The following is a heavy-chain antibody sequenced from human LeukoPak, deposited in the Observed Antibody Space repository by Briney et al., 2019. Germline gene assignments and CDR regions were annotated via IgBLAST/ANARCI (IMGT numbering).Heavy chain of an antibody. CDR1: GFLFSYYA. V-gene: IGHV3-23*01. D-gene: IGHD6-19*01. Sequence: PGGSLRLSCAASGFLFSYYAMSWVRQAPGKGLEWVSGMSGSGATAYYADSVKGRFTISRDNSDNTVYLQMSSLSAEDTAVYYCAKDNAQWPRVFDFWGQGTLVTVSS. CDR3: AKDNAQWPRVFDF. J-gene: IGHJ4*02. CDR2: MSGSGATA.